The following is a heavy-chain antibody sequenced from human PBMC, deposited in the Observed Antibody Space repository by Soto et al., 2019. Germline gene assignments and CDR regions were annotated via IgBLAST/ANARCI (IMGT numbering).Heavy chain of an antibody. CDR2: IKSDGSST. CDR1: GFTFSTYW. V-gene: IGHV3-74*01. CDR3: ERSDWFDP. J-gene: IGHJ5*02. D-gene: IGHD3-16*01. Sequence: EVQLVESGGGLVQPGGSPRLSCAASGFTFSTYWMHWVRQAPGKGLVWVSRIKSDGSSTTYADSVKGRFTISRDNAKNTLYLQMNSLRVEDTAVYYCERSDWFDPWGQGTLVTVSS.